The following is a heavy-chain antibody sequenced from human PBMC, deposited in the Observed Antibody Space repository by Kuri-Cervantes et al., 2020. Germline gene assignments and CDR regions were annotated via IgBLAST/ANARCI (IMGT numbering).Heavy chain of an antibody. Sequence: GGSLRLSCAASGFTFSDYYMSWIRQAPGKGLEWVSYISSRGSAMHYADSVKGRFTISRDNTKNSLYLQMNSLRVEDTAVYYCASRIAVAGTAVEYWGQGTLVAVSS. CDR2: ISSRGSAM. V-gene: IGHV3-11*04. CDR3: ASRIAVAGTAVEY. CDR1: GFTFSDYY. D-gene: IGHD6-19*01. J-gene: IGHJ4*02.